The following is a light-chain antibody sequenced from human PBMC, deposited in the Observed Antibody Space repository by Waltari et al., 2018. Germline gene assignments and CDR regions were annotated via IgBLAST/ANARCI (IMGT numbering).Light chain of an antibody. CDR2: GAS. V-gene: IGKV3-20*01. J-gene: IGKJ1*01. Sequence: EIVLTQSPGTLSLSPGERATLSCRASQSVSSSYLAWYQQKPGQAPRLLIEGASSRATGIPDRFSVSGSGTDFTLTISRLEPEDFAVYYCQQYGSSPPTFRQGTKVEIK. CDR3: QQYGSSPPT. CDR1: QSVSSSY.